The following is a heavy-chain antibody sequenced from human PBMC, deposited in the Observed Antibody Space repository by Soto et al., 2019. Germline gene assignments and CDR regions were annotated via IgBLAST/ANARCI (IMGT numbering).Heavy chain of an antibody. Sequence: GGSLRLSCAASGFTFSSYAMSGVRQAPGKGLEWVSAISGSGGSTYYADSVKGRFTISRDNSKNTLYLQMNSLRAEDTAVYYCAKDRFHAGEFDYWGQGTLVTVSS. J-gene: IGHJ4*02. CDR1: GFTFSSYA. CDR2: ISGSGGST. D-gene: IGHD4-17*01. CDR3: AKDRFHAGEFDY. V-gene: IGHV3-23*01.